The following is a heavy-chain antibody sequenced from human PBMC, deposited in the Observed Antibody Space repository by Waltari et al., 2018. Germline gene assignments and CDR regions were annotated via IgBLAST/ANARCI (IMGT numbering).Heavy chain of an antibody. CDR1: GGTFSSYA. V-gene: IGHV1-69*04. J-gene: IGHJ4*02. CDR2: IIPIVGTA. D-gene: IGHD6-6*01. Sequence: QVQLVQSGAEVKKPGSSVKVSCKASGGTFSSYAISWVRQAPGQGLEWMGRIIPIVGTANYAQKFQGRVTITADKSTSTAYMERSSLRSEDTALYYCARENSIADNRALKDWGQGTLVTVSS. CDR3: ARENSIADNRALKD.